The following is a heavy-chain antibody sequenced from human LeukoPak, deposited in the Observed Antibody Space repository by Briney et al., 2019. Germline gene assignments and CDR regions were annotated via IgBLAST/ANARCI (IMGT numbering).Heavy chain of an antibody. CDR2: IHGSDDNT. J-gene: IGHJ4*02. Sequence: GGSLRLSCAASGFTFSSYGMTWVRQAPGKELEWVSAIHGSDDNTHYADSVKGRFTISRDKSKNTLYLQMNSLRADDTAVYYCAKDLLRWSFDYWGQGTLVTVSS. CDR3: AKDLLRWSFDY. V-gene: IGHV3-23*01. CDR1: GFTFSSYG. D-gene: IGHD4-23*01.